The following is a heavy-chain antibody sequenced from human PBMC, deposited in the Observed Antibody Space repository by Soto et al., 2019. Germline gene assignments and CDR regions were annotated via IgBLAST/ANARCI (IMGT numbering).Heavy chain of an antibody. D-gene: IGHD6-19*01. CDR3: ATHEKVRSAWNFDY. CDR2: IYYSGST. Sequence: SETLSLTCTVSGDSISNYYWSWIRQPPGKGLEWIGYIYYSGSTNYNPSLKSRVTMSVDTSKSQFSLNLSSVTAADTAVYFCATHEKVRSAWNFDYWGKGTLVPVAS. CDR1: GDSISNYY. J-gene: IGHJ4*02. V-gene: IGHV4-59*01.